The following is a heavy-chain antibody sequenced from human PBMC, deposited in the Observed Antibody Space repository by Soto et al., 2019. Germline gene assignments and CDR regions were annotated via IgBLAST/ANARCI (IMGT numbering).Heavy chain of an antibody. CDR2: IIPIFGTA. V-gene: IGHV1-69*13. J-gene: IGHJ6*02. Sequence: GASVKVSCKASGGTFSSYAISWVRQAPGQGLEWMGGIIPIFGTANYAQRFQGRVTITADESTSTAYMELSSLRSEDTAVYYCAAGYSSGWAWAHYYYGMDVWGQGTTVTVSS. CDR3: AAGYSSGWAWAHYYYGMDV. CDR1: GGTFSSYA. D-gene: IGHD6-19*01.